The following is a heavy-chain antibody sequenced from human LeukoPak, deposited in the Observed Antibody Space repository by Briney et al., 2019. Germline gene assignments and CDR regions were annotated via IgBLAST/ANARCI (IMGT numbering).Heavy chain of an antibody. Sequence: PSETLSLTCTVSGGSISSYYWSWIRQPAGKGLEWIGRIYTSGSTNYNPSLKSRVTMSVDTSKNQFSLKLSSVTAADTAVHYCARDAPYGSGSYYPPSDAFDIWGQGTMVTVSS. CDR1: GGSISSYY. CDR3: ARDAPYGSGSYYPPSDAFDI. D-gene: IGHD3-10*01. CDR2: IYTSGST. J-gene: IGHJ3*02. V-gene: IGHV4-4*07.